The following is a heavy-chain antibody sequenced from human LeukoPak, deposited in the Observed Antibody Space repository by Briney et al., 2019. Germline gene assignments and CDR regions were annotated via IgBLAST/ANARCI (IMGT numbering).Heavy chain of an antibody. CDR3: ARWWPRTFIAAAGRNAFDI. CDR2: ISGSGGST. CDR1: GFTFSSYA. D-gene: IGHD6-13*01. J-gene: IGHJ3*02. V-gene: IGHV3-23*01. Sequence: PGGSLRLSCAASGFTFSSYAMSWVRQAPGKGLEWVSAISGSGGSTYYADSVKGRFTISRDNSKNTLYLQMNSLRAEDTAVYYCARWWPRTFIAAAGRNAFDIWGQGTMVTVSS.